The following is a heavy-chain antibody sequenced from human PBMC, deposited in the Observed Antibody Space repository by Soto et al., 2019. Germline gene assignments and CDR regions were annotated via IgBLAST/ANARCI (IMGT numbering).Heavy chain of an antibody. CDR2: IYYSGST. CDR3: ASFWLNLVGGLTFDY. D-gene: IGHD2-2*01. CDR1: GGSISSSSYY. V-gene: IGHV4-39*01. Sequence: SETLSLTCTVSGGSISSSSYYWGRIRQPPGKGLEWIGSIYYSGSTYYNPSLKSRVTISVDTSKNQFSLKLSSVTAADTAVYYCASFWLNLVGGLTFDYWGQGTLVTVSS. J-gene: IGHJ4*02.